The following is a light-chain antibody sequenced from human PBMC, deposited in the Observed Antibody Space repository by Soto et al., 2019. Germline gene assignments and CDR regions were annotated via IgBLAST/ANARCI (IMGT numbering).Light chain of an antibody. CDR1: QGVGRN. Sequence: EIVMTQSPATLSVSPGETATLSCRASQGVGRNLAWYQQKPGQTPRLLIYGASVRPIGIPARFSGSGSGTDFTLTISSLQSEDDAVYYVQQSNRWPRAFGPGTKGELK. CDR2: GAS. CDR3: QQSNRWPRA. V-gene: IGKV3-15*01. J-gene: IGKJ1*01.